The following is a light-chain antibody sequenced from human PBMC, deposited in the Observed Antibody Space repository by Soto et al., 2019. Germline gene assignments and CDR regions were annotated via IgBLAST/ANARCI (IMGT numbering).Light chain of an antibody. CDR2: DAS. J-gene: IGKJ4*01. CDR3: QQYNSYPLT. CDR1: QTISSW. V-gene: IGKV1-5*01. Sequence: DIQMTQSPSTLSASVGDRVTITCRASQTISSWLAWYQQKPGQAPNLLIYDASSLESGVRSRFSGSGSATEFTLTISSLQPDDFATYYCQQYNSYPLTFGGGTKVDIK.